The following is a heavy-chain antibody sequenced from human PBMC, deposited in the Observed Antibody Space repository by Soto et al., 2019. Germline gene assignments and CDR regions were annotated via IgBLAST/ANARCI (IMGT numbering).Heavy chain of an antibody. V-gene: IGHV4-34*01. CDR1: GGSFSGYY. CDR2: INHSGST. CDR3: ARGSRSYTPDY. Sequence: QVQLQQWGAGLLKPSETLSLTCAVYGGSFSGYYWSWIRQPPGKGLEWIGEINHSGSTNYNPSLKSRVTISVDTSKNQFSLKLSSVTAADTAVYYCARGSRSYTPDYWGQGTLATVSS. D-gene: IGHD2-15*01. J-gene: IGHJ4*02.